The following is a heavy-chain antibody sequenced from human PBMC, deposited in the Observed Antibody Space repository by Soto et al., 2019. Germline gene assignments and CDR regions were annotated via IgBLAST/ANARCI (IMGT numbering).Heavy chain of an antibody. J-gene: IGHJ4*02. Sequence: EVLLVESGGGLVKPGGSLRLSCAASGFTFGSYSMVWVRQAPEKGLEWVSSIGGSSGHIYYADSVKGRLTISRDNAKNSLYLQMNSLGVEDTAVYYCARANGAYSNYFDYWGQGSLVTVSS. V-gene: IGHV3-21*01. CDR2: IGGSSGHI. D-gene: IGHD2-15*01. CDR3: ARANGAYSNYFDY. CDR1: GFTFGSYS.